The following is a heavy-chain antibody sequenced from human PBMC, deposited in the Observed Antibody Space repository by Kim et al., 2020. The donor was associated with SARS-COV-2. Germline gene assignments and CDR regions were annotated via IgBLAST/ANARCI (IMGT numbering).Heavy chain of an antibody. Sequence: GGSLRLSCAASGFTFSSYAMHWVRQAPGKGLEWVAVISYDGSNKYYADSVKGRFTISRDNSKNTLYLQMNSLRAEDTAVYYCARDASEYSGSQGPFDYWGQGTLVTVSS. CDR3: ARDASEYSGSQGPFDY. CDR2: ISYDGSNK. CDR1: GFTFSSYA. J-gene: IGHJ4*02. V-gene: IGHV3-30*04. D-gene: IGHD1-26*01.